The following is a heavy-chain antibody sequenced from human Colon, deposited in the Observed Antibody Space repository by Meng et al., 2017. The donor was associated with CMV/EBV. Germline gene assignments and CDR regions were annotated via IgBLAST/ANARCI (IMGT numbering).Heavy chain of an antibody. V-gene: IGHV4-59*01. CDR3: ARAHLIQWELFWFDP. J-gene: IGHJ5*02. Sequence: ESLKISCTVSGGSISSYYWSWIRQPPGKGLEWIGYIYYSGSTNYNPSLKSRVTISVDTSKNQFSLKLSSVTAADTAVYYCARAHLIQWELFWFDPWGQGTLVTVSS. CDR2: IYYSGST. CDR1: GGSISSYY. D-gene: IGHD1-26*01.